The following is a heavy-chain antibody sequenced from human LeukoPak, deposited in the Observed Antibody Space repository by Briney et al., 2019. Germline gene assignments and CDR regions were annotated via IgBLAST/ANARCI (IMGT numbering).Heavy chain of an antibody. CDR2: IYISGST. Sequence: PSETLSLTCTVSGGSISSYYWSWIRQPAGKGLEWIGRIYISGSTNYNPSLKSRVTMSVDTSKNQFSLKLSSVTAADTAVYYCARTPISSGYSYYFDYWGQGTLVTVSS. D-gene: IGHD3-22*01. V-gene: IGHV4-4*07. J-gene: IGHJ4*02. CDR1: GGSISSYY. CDR3: ARTPISSGYSYYFDY.